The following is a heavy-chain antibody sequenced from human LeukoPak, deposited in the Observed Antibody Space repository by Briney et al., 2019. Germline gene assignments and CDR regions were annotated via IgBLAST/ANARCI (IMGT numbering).Heavy chain of an antibody. CDR3: ARGGRITIFGVARGYFDY. V-gene: IGHV4-34*01. J-gene: IGHJ4*02. Sequence: SETLSLTCAVYGGSFSGYYWSWIRHPPGKGLEWIAEINHSGSTNYNPSLKSRVTIPVDTSKNQFSLKLSSVTAAGTAVYYCARGGRITIFGVARGYFDYWGQGTLVTVSS. CDR1: GGSFSGYY. D-gene: IGHD3-3*01. CDR2: INHSGST.